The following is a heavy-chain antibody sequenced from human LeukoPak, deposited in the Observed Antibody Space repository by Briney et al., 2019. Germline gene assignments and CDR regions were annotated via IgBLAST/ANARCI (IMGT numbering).Heavy chain of an antibody. CDR3: ARGSPPDY. Sequence: GGSLTLSCAASGFIFSDYYMSWIRQAAGKGLEWLSYISSSSIYTSYADSVKGRFTISRDNAKNSLYLQLNSLRAEDTAVYYCARGSPPDYWGQGTLVTVSS. D-gene: IGHD2-15*01. V-gene: IGHV3-11*05. CDR2: ISSSSIYT. J-gene: IGHJ4*02. CDR1: GFIFSDYY.